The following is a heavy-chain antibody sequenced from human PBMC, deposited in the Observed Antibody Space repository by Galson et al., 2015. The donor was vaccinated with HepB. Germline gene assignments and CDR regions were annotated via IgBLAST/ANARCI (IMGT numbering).Heavy chain of an antibody. D-gene: IGHD3-22*01. CDR1: GFSLSTSGMC. CDR3: ARTPTYYYDSSGYYPGYYFDY. Sequence: PALVKPTQTLTLTCTFSGFSLSTSGMCVSWIRQPPGKALEWLARIDWDDDKYYSTSLKTRLTISKDTSKNQVVLTMTNMDPVDTATYYCARTPTYYYDSSGYYPGYYFDYWGQGTLVTVSS. J-gene: IGHJ4*02. CDR2: IDWDDDK. V-gene: IGHV2-70*11.